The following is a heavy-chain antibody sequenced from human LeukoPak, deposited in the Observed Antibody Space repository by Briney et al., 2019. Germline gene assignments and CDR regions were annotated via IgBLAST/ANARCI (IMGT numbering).Heavy chain of an antibody. J-gene: IGHJ4*02. CDR3: VSRAGSPWGPFDD. V-gene: IGHV3-23*01. CDR2: ISRGGVIT. CDR1: GFTFSDYA. Sequence: PGGSLRLSCAASGFTFSDYAINWVRQAPRKGLEWVSSISRGGVITYYADSLKGRFTISRDNSNNPLYLHMNSLRAEDTAVYYCVSRAGSPWGPFDDWGQGTLVTVSS. D-gene: IGHD7-27*01.